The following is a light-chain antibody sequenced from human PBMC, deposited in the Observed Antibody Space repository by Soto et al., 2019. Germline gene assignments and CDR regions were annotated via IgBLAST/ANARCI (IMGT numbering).Light chain of an antibody. CDR3: QQYENLPLT. J-gene: IGKJ4*01. CDR2: DAS. Sequence: DIKMTQSPSSLSASVGERVTSTCQASQAISNFLNWYHQKPGKAPKLLIYDASNLETGVPSRLSGSGSGTDFTFTISSLQPEDIGTYYCQQYENLPLTFGGGTKVEIK. CDR1: QAISNF. V-gene: IGKV1-33*01.